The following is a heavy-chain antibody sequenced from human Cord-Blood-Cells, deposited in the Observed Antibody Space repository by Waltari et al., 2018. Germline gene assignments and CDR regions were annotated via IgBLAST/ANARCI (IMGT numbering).Heavy chain of an antibody. J-gene: IGHJ3*02. CDR1: GFTSSGSA. D-gene: IGHD7-27*01. Sequence: EVQLVESGGGLVQPGGSLKLSCAAPGFTSSGSALTWVRQASGKGLEWVGRIRSKANSYATAYAASVKGRFTISRDDSKNTAYLQMNSLKTEDTAVYYCTRLGNAFDIWGQGTMVTVSS. V-gene: IGHV3-73*02. CDR2: IRSKANSYAT. CDR3: TRLGNAFDI.